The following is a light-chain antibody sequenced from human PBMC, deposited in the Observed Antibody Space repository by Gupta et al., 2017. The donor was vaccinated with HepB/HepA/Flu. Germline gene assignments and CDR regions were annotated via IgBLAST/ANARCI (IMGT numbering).Light chain of an antibody. CDR3: QQRVIAFVT. CDR2: AAS. V-gene: IGKV1-39*01. Sequence: DTQLTQSPSSLSASVGDNVTITCRTSQTTSYFINWFQLKPGKAPKLLIFAASTLDSGVPSRFSGSRSGTEFTLTISGRQFEDFATYYCQQRVIAFVTFGQGTNMVIK. CDR1: QTTSYF. J-gene: IGKJ2*01.